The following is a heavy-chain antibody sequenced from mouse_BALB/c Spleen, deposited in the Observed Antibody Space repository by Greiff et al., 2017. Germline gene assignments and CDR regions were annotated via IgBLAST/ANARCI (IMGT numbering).Heavy chain of an antibody. CDR1: GFTFSSYG. D-gene: IGHD2-1*01. CDR2: INSNGGST. Sequence: EVHLVESGGGLVQPGGSLKLSCAASGFTFSSYGMSWVRQTPDKRLELVATINSNGGSTYYPDSVKGRFTISRDNAKNTLYLQMSSLKSEDTAMYYCAREDGNFYAMDYWGQGTSVTVSS. V-gene: IGHV5-6-3*01. J-gene: IGHJ4*01. CDR3: AREDGNFYAMDY.